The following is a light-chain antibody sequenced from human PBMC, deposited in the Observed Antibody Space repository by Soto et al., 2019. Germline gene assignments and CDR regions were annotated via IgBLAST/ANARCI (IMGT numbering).Light chain of an antibody. Sequence: DIQVTQSPSLLSASVGARVIITCRASRIIGTWLAWYQQKPGEAPKLLIYKASVLETGVPSRFSGSGSGTEFTLSITSLQPDDFATYYCQQYNDFSTFGGGTKVEIK. V-gene: IGKV1-5*03. CDR3: QQYNDFST. J-gene: IGKJ4*01. CDR2: KAS. CDR1: RIIGTW.